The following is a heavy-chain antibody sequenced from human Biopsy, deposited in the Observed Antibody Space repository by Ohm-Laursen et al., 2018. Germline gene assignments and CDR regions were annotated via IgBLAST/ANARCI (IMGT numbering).Heavy chain of an antibody. CDR1: GFTFSDYY. J-gene: IGHJ4*02. Sequence: SLRLSCSASGFTFSDYYMSWIRQAPGKGLEWISYLSSRGSNIYYADSVKGRFTISRDNAKNSLYLQMNSLRAEDTAIYYCARSGWNFEFDSWGKGTLVAVSS. D-gene: IGHD6-19*01. CDR3: ARSGWNFEFDS. V-gene: IGHV3-11*01. CDR2: LSSRGSNI.